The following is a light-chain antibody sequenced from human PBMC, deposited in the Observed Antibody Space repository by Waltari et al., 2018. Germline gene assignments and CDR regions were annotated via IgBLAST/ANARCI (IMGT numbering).Light chain of an antibody. CDR2: RTN. CDR3: AAWDDSLSGRV. V-gene: IGLV1-47*01. Sequence: QSVLTQPPSASGTPGQRVTISCSGTRSNIGSNYLYWYQQLPGTAPKLLIYRTNRRPSGVPDRFAGSKSGTSASLASSGLRSEDEADYYCAAWDDSLSGRVFGGGTKVTVL. CDR1: RSNIGSNY. J-gene: IGLJ3*02.